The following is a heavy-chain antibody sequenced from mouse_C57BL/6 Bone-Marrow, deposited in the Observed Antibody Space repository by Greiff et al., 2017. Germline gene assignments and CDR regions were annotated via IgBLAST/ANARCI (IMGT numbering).Heavy chain of an antibody. V-gene: IGHV1-15*01. CDR2: IDPETGGT. Sequence: VQLQQSGAELVRPGASVTLSCKASGYTFTDYDMHWVQQTPVHGLEWVGAIDPETGGTAYNQKFKGKAILTADKSSSTAYMELRSLTSEDSAVYYCKREHYGSSYWGQGTTLTVAS. CDR3: KREHYGSSY. D-gene: IGHD1-1*01. CDR1: GYTFTDYD. J-gene: IGHJ2*01.